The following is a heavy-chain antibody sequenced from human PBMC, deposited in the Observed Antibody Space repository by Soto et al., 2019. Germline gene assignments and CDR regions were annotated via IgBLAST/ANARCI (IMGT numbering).Heavy chain of an antibody. D-gene: IGHD1-1*01. CDR2: IYAGDSDT. CDR1: GYSFTSYW. Sequence: EVQLVQSGAEVKKPGESLKISCKGSGYSFTSYWIGWVRQMPGKGLEWVGIIYAGDSDTRYSPAFQGQVTISADKSISTAYLQWSSLKASDTAMYYCARHGERDWNYYYYGMDVWGQGTTVTVSS. CDR3: ARHGERDWNYYYYGMDV. J-gene: IGHJ6*02. V-gene: IGHV5-51*01.